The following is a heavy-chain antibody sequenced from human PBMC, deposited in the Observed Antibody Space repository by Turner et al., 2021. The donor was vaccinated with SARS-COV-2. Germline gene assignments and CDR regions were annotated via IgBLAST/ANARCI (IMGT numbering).Heavy chain of an antibody. CDR3: ARGNWSLWYFEL. CDR1: GGSFCGYY. V-gene: IGHV4-34*01. J-gene: IGHJ2*01. Sequence: QVQLQQWGAGLLKPSETLSLTCAVYGGSFCGYYWSWIRQPPGKGLEWIGEIKNGGSTNYNPSLKSRVTISVDTSKNQFSLKLSSVTAAETAVYYCARGNWSLWYFELWGRGTLVTVSS. CDR2: IKNGGST. D-gene: IGHD1-1*01.